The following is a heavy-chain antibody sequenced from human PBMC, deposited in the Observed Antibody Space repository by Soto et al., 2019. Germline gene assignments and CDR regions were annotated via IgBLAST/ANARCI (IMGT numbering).Heavy chain of an antibody. Sequence: PAETLSLTCTVSGGSIISYYWSWIRQPPGKGLEWIGYIYYSGSTNYNPSLKSRVTISVDTSKNQFSLKLSSVTAADTAVYYCARAVWGNWFDPWGQGTLVTVSS. CDR2: IYYSGST. CDR1: GGSIISYY. CDR3: ARAVWGNWFDP. D-gene: IGHD3-16*01. V-gene: IGHV4-59*01. J-gene: IGHJ5*02.